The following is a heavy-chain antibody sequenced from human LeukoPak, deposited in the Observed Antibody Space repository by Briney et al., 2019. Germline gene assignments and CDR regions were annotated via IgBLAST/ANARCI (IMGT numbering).Heavy chain of an antibody. CDR3: ARDSGDAFDI. J-gene: IGHJ3*02. V-gene: IGHV3-21*01. CDR1: GFTFSSYS. D-gene: IGHD3-10*01. Sequence: GGSLRLSCAASGFTFSSYSMNWVRQAPGKGLEWVSSISSSSSYIYYADSVKGRLTISRHNAKNSLYLQMNSLRAEHTAVYYCARDSGDAFDIWGQGTMVTVSS. CDR2: ISSSSSYI.